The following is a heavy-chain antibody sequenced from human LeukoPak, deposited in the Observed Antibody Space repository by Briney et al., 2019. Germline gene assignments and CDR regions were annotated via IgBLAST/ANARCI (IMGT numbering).Heavy chain of an antibody. J-gene: IGHJ4*02. CDR1: GFTFSNYA. D-gene: IGHD3-10*01. CDR3: AKSRLTMVRGVDY. CDR2: ISGSGDST. Sequence: GGSLRLSCAASGFTFSNYAMRWVRQAPGKGLEWVSGISGSGDSTYYADSVKGRFTLSRDNSKNTLYLQMNSLRAEDTAVYYCAKSRLTMVRGVDYWGQGTLVTVSS. V-gene: IGHV3-23*01.